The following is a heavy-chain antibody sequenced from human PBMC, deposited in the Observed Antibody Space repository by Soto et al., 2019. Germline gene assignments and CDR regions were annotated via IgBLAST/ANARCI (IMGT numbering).Heavy chain of an antibody. CDR3: ARGQGTTEVNDGPGY. CDR2: INHSGRT. D-gene: IGHD1-1*01. CDR1: GGSCRDYY. Sequence: XGTLSLTSAVYGGSCRDYYWSWIRQTPDKGLEWIGEINHSGRTNYNPSLKSRVTVSVDTSKNQFSLKVTSVTAADTAIYHCARGQGTTEVNDGPGYWGQGTMVTVSS. J-gene: IGHJ4*02. V-gene: IGHV4-34*01.